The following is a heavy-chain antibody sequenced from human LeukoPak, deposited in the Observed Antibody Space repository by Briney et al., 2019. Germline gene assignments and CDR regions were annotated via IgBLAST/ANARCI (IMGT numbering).Heavy chain of an antibody. Sequence: PGRSLRLSCAASGFTFDDYAMHWVRQAPGKGLEWVSGISWNSGSIGYADSVKGRLTISRDNAKNSVVLQMDSLRTDDTAVYYCARIGYSSSSFDYWGQGTLVTVSS. CDR2: ISWNSGSI. CDR3: ARIGYSSSSFDY. V-gene: IGHV3-9*01. J-gene: IGHJ4*02. CDR1: GFTFDDYA. D-gene: IGHD2-15*01.